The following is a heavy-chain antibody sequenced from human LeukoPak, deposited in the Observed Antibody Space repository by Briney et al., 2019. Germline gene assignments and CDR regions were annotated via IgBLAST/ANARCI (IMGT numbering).Heavy chain of an antibody. J-gene: IGHJ4*02. CDR2: ISYDGVNK. Sequence: GGSLRLSCAASGFTFSTYTIHWVRQAPGKGLEWVSVISYDGVNKYYANSVKGRFTISRDNSKNTLYLQMNGLRAEDTAVYYCARGPYGPGTNLDYWGQGTLVTVSS. CDR3: ARGPYGPGTNLDY. D-gene: IGHD3-10*01. CDR1: GFTFSTYT. V-gene: IGHV3-30*04.